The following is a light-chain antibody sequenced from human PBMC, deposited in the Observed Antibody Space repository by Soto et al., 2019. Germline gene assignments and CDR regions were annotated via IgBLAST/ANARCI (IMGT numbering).Light chain of an antibody. CDR2: DVS. CDR3: QQRSNWPLT. Sequence: EIVLTQSPPSLSLFPGERATLSCRASQSVSSYLAWYQQKPGQAPRLLIYDVSTRATGIPARFSGSGSRTDFILTISSLEPEDFAVYYCQQRSNWPLTFGGGTKVDIK. J-gene: IGKJ4*01. V-gene: IGKV3-11*01. CDR1: QSVSSY.